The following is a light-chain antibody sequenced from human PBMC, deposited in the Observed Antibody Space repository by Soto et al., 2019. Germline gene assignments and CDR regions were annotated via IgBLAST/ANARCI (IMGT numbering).Light chain of an antibody. Sequence: QSALTQPASVSGSPGQSITISCTGTSSDIAAYTSVSWYQHHPDKAHKVVIYEVSKRPSGVSVRFPGSKSGNTASLTISGLQAEDEAHYYCSSYISDNRSYVFGTGTKLTVL. J-gene: IGLJ1*01. CDR1: SSDIAAYTS. CDR3: SSYISDNRSYV. V-gene: IGLV2-14*01. CDR2: EVS.